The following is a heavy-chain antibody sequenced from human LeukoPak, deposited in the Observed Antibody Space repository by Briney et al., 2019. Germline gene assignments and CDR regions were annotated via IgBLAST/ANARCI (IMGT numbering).Heavy chain of an antibody. J-gene: IGHJ4*02. Sequence: GGSLRLSWAASGFTFDVYAMHWVRQGAGKGLEWVSGISWNSGRIDYADSVKGRFTISRDNAKNSLYLQMNSLRAEDTALYYCAKGLYGDYVGYFDFWGQGTQVTVSS. CDR3: AKGLYGDYVGYFDF. CDR1: GFTFDVYA. CDR2: ISWNSGRI. V-gene: IGHV3-9*01. D-gene: IGHD4-17*01.